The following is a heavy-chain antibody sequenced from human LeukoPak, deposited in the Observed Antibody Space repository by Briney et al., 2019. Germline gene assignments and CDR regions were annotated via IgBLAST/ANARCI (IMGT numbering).Heavy chain of an antibody. CDR3: ARLYSALPAFDY. D-gene: IGHD6-13*01. CDR1: GVTLSTYS. Sequence: PGGSLRLSCAASGVTLSTYSVTWVRQAPGKGLEWVSYISSSTNVIYYADSVKGRFTISRDNAKNSLYLQMNSLRADDTAVYYCARLYSALPAFDYWGQGTLVTVSS. CDR2: ISSSTNVI. J-gene: IGHJ4*02. V-gene: IGHV3-48*01.